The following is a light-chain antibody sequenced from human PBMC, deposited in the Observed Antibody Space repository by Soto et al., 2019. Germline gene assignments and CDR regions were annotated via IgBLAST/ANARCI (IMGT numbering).Light chain of an antibody. J-gene: IGKJ1*01. CDR1: QSISVW. CDR2: DAS. V-gene: IGKV1-5*01. Sequence: DIQMTQSPSTLSASVGDRVTITCRASQSISVWLAWYQQKPGKAPKLLIYDASNLESGVPSRFSGSGSGTEFTLTISGLHPDDFATYYCQQYTSYSSWTFGQGTKVAIK. CDR3: QQYTSYSSWT.